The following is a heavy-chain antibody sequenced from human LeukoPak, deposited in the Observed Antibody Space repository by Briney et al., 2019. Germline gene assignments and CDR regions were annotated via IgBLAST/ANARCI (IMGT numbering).Heavy chain of an antibody. CDR3: ARTTIVVVPAAIAYYYYYMDV. D-gene: IGHD2-2*01. J-gene: IGHJ6*03. V-gene: IGHV4-39*07. CDR2: IYYSGST. CDR1: GGSISSSSYY. Sequence: SETLSLTCTVSGGSISSSSYYWGWIRQPPGKGLEWIGSIYYSGSTYYNPSLKSRVTISVDTSKNQFSLKLSSVTAADTAVYYCARTTIVVVPAAIAYYYYYMDVWGKGTTVTVSS.